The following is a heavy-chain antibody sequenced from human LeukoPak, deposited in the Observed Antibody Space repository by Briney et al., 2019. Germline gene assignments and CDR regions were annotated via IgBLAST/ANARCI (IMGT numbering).Heavy chain of an antibody. D-gene: IGHD1-1*01. CDR1: GFTFSSYG. V-gene: IGHV3-30*19. CDR2: ISYDGSNK. J-gene: IGHJ4*02. Sequence: HPGGSLRLSCAASGFTFSSYGMHWVRQAPGKGLEWVAVISYDGSNKYYSDSVKGRFTISRDNSKNTLYLQMNSLRAEDTAVYYCARVATGTTHFFQHFDYWGQGTLVTVSS. CDR3: ARVATGTTHFFQHFDY.